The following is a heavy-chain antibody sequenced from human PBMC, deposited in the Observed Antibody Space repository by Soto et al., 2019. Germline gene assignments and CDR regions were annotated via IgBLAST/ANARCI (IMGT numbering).Heavy chain of an antibody. J-gene: IGHJ4*02. CDR3: ARDPYYDITAYFDY. CDR1: GYTVTSYA. CDR2: INAGNGNT. Sequence: ASVKVSCKASGYTVTSYAIHWVRQAPGQRLEWMGWINAGNGNTKYSQKFQGRVTITRDTSASTAYMELSSLRSEDTAVYYCARDPYYDITAYFDYWGQGTLVTVSS. V-gene: IGHV1-3*01. D-gene: IGHD3-9*01.